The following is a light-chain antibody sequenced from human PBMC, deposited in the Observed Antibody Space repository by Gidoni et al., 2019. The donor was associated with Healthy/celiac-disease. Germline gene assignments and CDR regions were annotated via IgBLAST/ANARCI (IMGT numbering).Light chain of an antibody. J-gene: IGKJ2*01. V-gene: IGKV3-15*01. Sequence: EIVMTPSPATLSVSPGERATLYRRASQSVSSTVAWYQQKPGQAPRLLNDGASTRATGIPARCSGSGAGTEFTITISSLHAEDFAVYYCQQYNNWPRYTFGQGTKLEIK. CDR2: GAS. CDR1: QSVSST. CDR3: QQYNNWPRYT.